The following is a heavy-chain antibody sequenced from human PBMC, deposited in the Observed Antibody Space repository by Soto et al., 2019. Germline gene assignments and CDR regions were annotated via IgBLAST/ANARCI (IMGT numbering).Heavy chain of an antibody. V-gene: IGHV4-31*03. CDR2: IYYSGST. CDR1: GGSISSGGYY. Sequence: PSETLSLTCTVSGGSISSGGYYWSWIRQHPGKGLEWIGYIYYSGSTYYNPSLKSRVTISVDTSKNQFSLKLSSVTAADTAVYYCARSPGYSSSWSFWFDPWGQGTLVTVSS. D-gene: IGHD6-13*01. CDR3: ARSPGYSSSWSFWFDP. J-gene: IGHJ5*02.